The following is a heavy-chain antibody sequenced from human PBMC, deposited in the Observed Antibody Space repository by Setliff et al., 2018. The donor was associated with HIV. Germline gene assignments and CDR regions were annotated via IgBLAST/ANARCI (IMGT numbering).Heavy chain of an antibody. D-gene: IGHD6-19*01. Sequence: RLSCETSGFIFNDYAMHWVRQAPGKGLEWVSGITWNGGVMGYVDSTRGRFTISRDNVRNSLYLQMDSLTTDDTALYYCVKDDSTAGRYYYSVDVWGKGTMVTVSS. CDR1: GFIFNDYA. V-gene: IGHV3-9*01. CDR2: ITWNGGVM. J-gene: IGHJ6*04. CDR3: VKDDSTAGRYYYSVDV.